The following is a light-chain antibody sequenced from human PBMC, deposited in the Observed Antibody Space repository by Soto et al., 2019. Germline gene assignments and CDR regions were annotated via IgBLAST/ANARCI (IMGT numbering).Light chain of an antibody. CDR3: LQDYNYPRT. CDR2: GAT. V-gene: IGKV1-6*01. Sequence: ALQMTQSPSSLSASVGDRVTITCRASQDIRTELGWYQQKPGKAPKLLIYGATTLPSGVPSRVSGSGSCTDFTLTISGPQPEEFATYYCLQDYNYPRTFGQGTKVEVK. CDR1: QDIRTE. J-gene: IGKJ1*01.